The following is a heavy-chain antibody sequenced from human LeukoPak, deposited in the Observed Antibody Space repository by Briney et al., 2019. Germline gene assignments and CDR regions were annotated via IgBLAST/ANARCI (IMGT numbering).Heavy chain of an antibody. CDR1: GFTFSAYW. CDR3: ARVPYGNYHYYYMDV. J-gene: IGHJ6*03. CDR2: IYSGSST. D-gene: IGHD3-10*01. Sequence: GGSLRLSCAASGFTFSAYWMNWVRQAPGKGLEWVSLIYSGSSTYYANSVKGRFTISRDNSKNTVYLQMNSLRAEDTAVYYCARVPYGNYHYYYMDVWGKGTTVTVSS. V-gene: IGHV3-53*01.